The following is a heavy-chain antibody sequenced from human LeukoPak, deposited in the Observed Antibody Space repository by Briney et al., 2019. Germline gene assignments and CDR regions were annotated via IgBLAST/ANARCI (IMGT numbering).Heavy chain of an antibody. D-gene: IGHD3-3*01. J-gene: IGHJ4*02. CDR1: GGSINSNNYY. CDR2: IYSSGSA. CDR3: QSRYLEWLLEY. Sequence: IPSAALSLTCTASGGSINSNNYYWGWIRQPPGKGLEWIGSIYSSGSAYYNPSLKSRVTISVDTSKNQFSLRLSSVTAADTAVYYCQSRYLEWLLEYWGQGTLVTVSS. V-gene: IGHV4-39*01.